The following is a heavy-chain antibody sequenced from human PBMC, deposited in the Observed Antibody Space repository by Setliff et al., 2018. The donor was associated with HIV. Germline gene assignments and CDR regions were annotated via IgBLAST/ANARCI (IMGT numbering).Heavy chain of an antibody. Sequence: KSSETLSLTCTVSGGPSGSLTNTDYYWGWVRQPPGEGLEWIGSFYYSGNTFYSPSLKRRVSISVDTSKTHMSLTLTSVTAADTAVYFCTRSPAAEGYWGQGTLVTVSS. V-gene: IGHV4-39*01. CDR1: GGPSGSLTNTDYY. D-gene: IGHD6-13*01. J-gene: IGHJ4*02. CDR2: FYYSGNT. CDR3: TRSPAAEGY.